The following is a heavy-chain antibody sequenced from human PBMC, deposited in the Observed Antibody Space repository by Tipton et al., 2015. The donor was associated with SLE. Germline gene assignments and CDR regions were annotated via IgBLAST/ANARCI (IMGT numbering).Heavy chain of an antibody. CDR1: GGSISSGNYY. CDR3: ARDGVVVAATAEYFQL. D-gene: IGHD2-15*01. V-gene: IGHV4-61*02. Sequence: TLSLTCTVSGGSISSGNYYWSWIRQPAGKGLEWIGRMYTSGNTYYNPSLKSRVTISLDTSKNHFSLKLSSVTAADTAVYYCARDGVVVAATAEYFQLWGQGTLVTVSS. J-gene: IGHJ1*01. CDR2: MYTSGNT.